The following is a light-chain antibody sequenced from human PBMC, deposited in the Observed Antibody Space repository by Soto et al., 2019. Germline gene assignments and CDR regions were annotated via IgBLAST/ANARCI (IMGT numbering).Light chain of an antibody. Sequence: EIVLTQSPATLSLSPGERATLSCRASQGVSSYLAWYQQKPGQAPRLLIYDASNRATGIPDRFSGSGSGTDFTLTISSLEPEDFAVYYCQKRSNWPPITFGQGTRLEIK. J-gene: IGKJ5*01. CDR1: QGVSSY. CDR3: QKRSNWPPIT. V-gene: IGKV3-11*01. CDR2: DAS.